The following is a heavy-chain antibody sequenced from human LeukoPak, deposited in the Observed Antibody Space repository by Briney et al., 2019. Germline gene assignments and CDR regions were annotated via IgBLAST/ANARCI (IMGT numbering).Heavy chain of an antibody. D-gene: IGHD3-3*01. J-gene: IGHJ4*01. V-gene: IGHV2-70*04. CDR2: IDRDDDK. CDR1: GFGRSTSGMR. Sequence: SGPTLLKPTQTLTLTCTFSGFGRSTSGMRGSWIRRRPGKALEWLSLIDRDDDKFYSTSLQTTLPISHDPSENQFVLTMTNMDPVHTATYYCAWVYFLGVTIFGVVMDYWGHGTLVTVSS. CDR3: AWVYFLGVTIFGVVMDY.